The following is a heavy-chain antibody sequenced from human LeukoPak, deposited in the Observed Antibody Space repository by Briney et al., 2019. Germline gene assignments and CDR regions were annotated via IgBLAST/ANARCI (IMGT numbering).Heavy chain of an antibody. CDR2: IIPILGIA. J-gene: IGHJ4*02. CDR3: ARAREGYCSSTSCSLLWY. Sequence: GASVKVSCKASGGTFSSYAISWVRQAPGQGLEWMGRIIPILGIANYAQKFRGRVTITADKSTSTAYMELSSLRSEDTAVYYCARAREGYCSSTSCSLLWYWGQGTLVTVSS. V-gene: IGHV1-69*04. CDR1: GGTFSSYA. D-gene: IGHD2-2*01.